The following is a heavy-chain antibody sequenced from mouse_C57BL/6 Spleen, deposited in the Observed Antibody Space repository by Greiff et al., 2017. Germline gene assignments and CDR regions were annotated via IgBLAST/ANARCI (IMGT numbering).Heavy chain of an antibody. V-gene: IGHV1-55*01. CDR2: IYPGSGST. D-gene: IGHD1-1*01. Sequence: QVQLQQPGAELVKPGASVKMSCKASGYTFTSYWITWVKQRPGQGLEWIGDIYPGSGSTNYNERFKSKATLTVDTSSSTAYMQLSSLTSEDSAVYYCARGDYYGSSYYFDYWGQGTTLTVSS. CDR1: GYTFTSYW. J-gene: IGHJ2*01. CDR3: ARGDYYGSSYYFDY.